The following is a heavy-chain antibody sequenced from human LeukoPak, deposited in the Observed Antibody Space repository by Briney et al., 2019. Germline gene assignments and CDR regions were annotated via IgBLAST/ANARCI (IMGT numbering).Heavy chain of an antibody. V-gene: IGHV4-59*01. J-gene: IGHJ4*02. CDR3: ARVRYYYDSSGFGLRN. Sequence: SETLSLTCTVSGGSISSYYWSWIRQPPGKGLEWIGYIYYSGSTNYNPSLKSRVTISVDTSKNQFSLKLSSVTAADTAVYYCARVRYYYDSSGFGLRNWGQGTLVTVSS. D-gene: IGHD3-22*01. CDR1: GGSISSYY. CDR2: IYYSGST.